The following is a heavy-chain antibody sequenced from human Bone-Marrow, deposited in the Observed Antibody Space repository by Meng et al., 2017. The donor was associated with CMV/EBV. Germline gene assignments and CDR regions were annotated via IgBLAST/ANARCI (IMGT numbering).Heavy chain of an antibody. CDR3: AVFIAAIVDY. Sequence: GESLKISCAASGFTFSDYYMSWIRQAPGKGLEWVSYISSSGSTIYYADSVKGRFTISRDNAKNSLYLQMNSLRAEDTAVYYCAVFIAAIVDYWGQGTLVTVSS. J-gene: IGHJ4*02. CDR2: ISSSGSTI. D-gene: IGHD2-15*01. V-gene: IGHV3-11*04. CDR1: GFTFSDYY.